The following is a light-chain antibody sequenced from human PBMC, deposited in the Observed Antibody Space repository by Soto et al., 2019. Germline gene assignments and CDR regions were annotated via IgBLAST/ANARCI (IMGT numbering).Light chain of an antibody. V-gene: IGKV1-5*03. J-gene: IGKJ2*03. CDR2: KAS. CDR1: QSVSTY. CDR3: QQYSTYPYS. Sequence: TQFPATLSLSPGERATLSCSASQSVSTYLAWYQQKPGKGPKLLIYKASSLESGVPSRFSGGGIGTEFSLSISSLQPDDFATYYCQQYSTYPYSFGQGTKVDIK.